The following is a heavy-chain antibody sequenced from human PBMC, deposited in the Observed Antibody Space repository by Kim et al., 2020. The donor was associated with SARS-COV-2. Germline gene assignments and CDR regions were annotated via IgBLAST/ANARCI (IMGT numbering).Heavy chain of an antibody. D-gene: IGHD3-22*01. CDR1: GYTFTSYY. J-gene: IGHJ4*02. Sequence: ASVKVSCKASGYTFTSYYMHWVRQAPGQGLEWMGIINPSGGSTSYAQKFQGRVTMTRDTSTSTVYMELSSLRSEDTAVYYCARDGYYYDSSGYRANGYFDYWGQGTLVTVSS. V-gene: IGHV1-46*01. CDR2: INPSGGST. CDR3: ARDGYYYDSSGYRANGYFDY.